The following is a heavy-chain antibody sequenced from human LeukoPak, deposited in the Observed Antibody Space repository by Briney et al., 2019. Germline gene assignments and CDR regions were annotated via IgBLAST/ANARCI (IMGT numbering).Heavy chain of an antibody. D-gene: IGHD6-13*01. CDR3: ARARGGGSWTLDAFDI. Sequence: PGGSLRLSCAASGFTFSSYAMSWVRQAPGKGLEWVSAISGSGGSTYYADSVKGRFTISRDNSKNTLYLQMNSLRAEDTAVYYCARARGGGSWTLDAFDIWGQGTMVTVSS. V-gene: IGHV3-23*01. CDR2: ISGSGGST. J-gene: IGHJ3*02. CDR1: GFTFSSYA.